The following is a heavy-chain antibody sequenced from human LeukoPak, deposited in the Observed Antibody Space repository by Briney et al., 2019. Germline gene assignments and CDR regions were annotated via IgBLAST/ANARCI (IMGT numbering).Heavy chain of an antibody. J-gene: IGHJ4*02. CDR3: ARDPLYSSGWFFDY. D-gene: IGHD6-19*01. CDR1: GGTFSSYA. Sequence: GASVKVSCKASGGTFSSYAISWVRQAPGQRLEWMGWINAGNGNTKYSQKFQGRVTITRDTSASTAYMELSSLRSEDTAVYYCARDPLYSSGWFFDYWGQGTLVTVSS. CDR2: INAGNGNT. V-gene: IGHV1-3*01.